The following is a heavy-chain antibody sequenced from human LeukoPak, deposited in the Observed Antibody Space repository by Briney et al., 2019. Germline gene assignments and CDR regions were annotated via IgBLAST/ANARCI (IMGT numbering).Heavy chain of an antibody. V-gene: IGHV1-8*03. CDR2: MNPNSGNT. Sequence: GASVKVSCKAPGYTFTSYDINWVRQATGQGLEWMGWMNPNSGNTGYAQKFQGRVTITRNTSISTAYMELSSLRSEDTAVYYCARSYSGSYWFDYWGQGTLVTVSS. J-gene: IGHJ4*02. CDR1: GYTFTSYD. CDR3: ARSYSGSYWFDY. D-gene: IGHD1-26*01.